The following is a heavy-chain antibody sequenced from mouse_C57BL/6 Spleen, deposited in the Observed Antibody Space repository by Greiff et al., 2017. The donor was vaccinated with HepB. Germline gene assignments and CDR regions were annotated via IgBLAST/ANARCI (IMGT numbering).Heavy chain of an antibody. D-gene: IGHD1-1*01. CDR1: GYTFTSYW. Sequence: QVQLQQPGAELVKPGASVKLSCKASGYTFTSYWMHWVKQRPGQGLEWIGMIHPNSGSTNYNEKFKSKATLTVDKSSSTAYMQLSSLTSEDSAVYYCARWSITTVVARYFDVWGTGTTVNVSS. V-gene: IGHV1-64*01. J-gene: IGHJ1*03. CDR2: IHPNSGST. CDR3: ARWSITTVVARYFDV.